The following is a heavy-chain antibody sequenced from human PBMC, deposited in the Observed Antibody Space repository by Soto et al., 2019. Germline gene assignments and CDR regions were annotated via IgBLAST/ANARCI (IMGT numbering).Heavy chain of an antibody. J-gene: IGHJ5*02. Sequence: GGSLRLSCAASGFTFSSYAMSWVRQAPGKGLEWVSAISGSGGSTYYADSVKGRFTISRDNSKNMLYLQMNSLRAEDTAVYYCAKDHMGSGSGYSSGWYYSSGFDPWGQGTLVTVSS. CDR2: ISGSGGST. CDR3: AKDHMGSGSGYSSGWYYSSGFDP. D-gene: IGHD6-19*01. V-gene: IGHV3-23*01. CDR1: GFTFSSYA.